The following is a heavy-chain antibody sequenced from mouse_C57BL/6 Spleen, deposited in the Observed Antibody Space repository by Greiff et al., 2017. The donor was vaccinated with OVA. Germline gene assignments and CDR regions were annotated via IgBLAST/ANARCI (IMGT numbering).Heavy chain of an antibody. CDR2: IDPSDSET. J-gene: IGHJ2*01. V-gene: IGHV1-52*01. CDR1: GYTFTSYW. Sequence: QVQLKQPGAELVRPGSSVKLSCKASGYTFTSYWMHWVKQRPIQGLEWIGNIDPSDSETHYNQKFKDKATLTVDKSSSTAYMQLSSLTSEDSAVNCSARKYDDDGFDYWGQGTTLTVAS. D-gene: IGHD2-4*01. CDR3: ARKYDDDGFDY.